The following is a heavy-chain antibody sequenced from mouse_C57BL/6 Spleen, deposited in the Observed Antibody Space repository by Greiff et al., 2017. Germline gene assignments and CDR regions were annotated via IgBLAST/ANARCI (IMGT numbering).Heavy chain of an antibody. V-gene: IGHV1-81*01. CDR3: AREDGGFITTVVEPMDY. D-gene: IGHD1-1*01. CDR2: IYPRSGNT. Sequence: QVQLQQSGAELARPGASVKLSCKASGYTFTSYGISWVKQRTGQGLEWIGEIYPRSGNTYYNEKFKGKATLTADKSSSTAYMELRSLTSEDSAVYFCAREDGGFITTVVEPMDYWGQGTSVTVSS. CDR1: GYTFTSYG. J-gene: IGHJ4*01.